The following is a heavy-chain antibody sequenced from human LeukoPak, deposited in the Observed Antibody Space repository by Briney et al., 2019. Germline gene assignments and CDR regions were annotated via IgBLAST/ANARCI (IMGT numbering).Heavy chain of an antibody. CDR3: ARRSHATYNYDPWDY. CDR2: LSGAGSDV. J-gene: IGHJ4*02. CDR1: GFKFRNFY. Sequence: GGSLSLSCAASGFKFRNFYMSWIRQAPGKGLEWVSYLSGAGSDVYYADSVKGRFIISRDNANNSLYLQMNSLRAEDTAVYYCARRSHATYNYDPWDYWGQGTLVTVSS. D-gene: IGHD1-1*01. V-gene: IGHV3-11*01.